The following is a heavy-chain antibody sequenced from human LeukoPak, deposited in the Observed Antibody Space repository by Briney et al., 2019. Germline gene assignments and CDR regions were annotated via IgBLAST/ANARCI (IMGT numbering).Heavy chain of an antibody. CDR1: GGSFSGYY. V-gene: IGHV4-34*01. Sequence: SETLSLTCAVYGGSFSGYYWSWIRQPPGKGLEWIGEINHSGSTYYNPSLKSRVTISVDTSKNQFSLKLSSVTAADTAVYYCATQFTMIVVVITGYDAFDIWGQGTMVTVSS. CDR2: INHSGST. D-gene: IGHD3-22*01. CDR3: ATQFTMIVVVITGYDAFDI. J-gene: IGHJ3*02.